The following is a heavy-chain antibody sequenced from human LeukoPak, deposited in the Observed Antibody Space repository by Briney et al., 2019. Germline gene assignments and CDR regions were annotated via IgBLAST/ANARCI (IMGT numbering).Heavy chain of an antibody. J-gene: IGHJ4*02. Sequence: GGSLRLSCAASGFTFSSYAMSRVRQAPGKGLEWVSAISGSGGSTYYADSVKGRFTISRDNSKNTLYLQMSSLRADDTAVYYCAKEPRHCGGDCFSLLDSWGQGTLVTVSS. V-gene: IGHV3-23*01. D-gene: IGHD2-21*02. CDR3: AKEPRHCGGDCFSLLDS. CDR2: ISGSGGST. CDR1: GFTFSSYA.